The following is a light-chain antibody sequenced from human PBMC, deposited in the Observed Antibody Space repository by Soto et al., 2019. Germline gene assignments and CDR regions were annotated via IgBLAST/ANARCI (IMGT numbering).Light chain of an antibody. CDR2: DAS. J-gene: IGKJ1*01. CDR3: QQRSNWPPET. CDR1: QSVSSY. Sequence: EIVLTQSPATLSLSPGERATLSCRASQSVSSYLAWYQQKPGQAPRLLIYDASNRATGIPARFSGSGSGTDFTLTIISLEPEEFSVYYCQQRSNWPPETFGQGTKVEIK. V-gene: IGKV3-11*01.